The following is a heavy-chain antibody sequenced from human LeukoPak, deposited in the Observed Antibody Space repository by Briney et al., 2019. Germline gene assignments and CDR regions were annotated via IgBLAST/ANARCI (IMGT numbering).Heavy chain of an antibody. Sequence: GESLKISCKTSGYSFTNYWIGWVRQMPGKGLEWMGIIYPGDSDIKYSPSFQGQVTISADKSITTAYLHWSSLKASDSGIYYCAAPQVPYGGPSPFGSWGQGTQVTVSS. CDR3: AAPQVPYGGPSPFGS. V-gene: IGHV5-51*01. J-gene: IGHJ4*02. CDR2: IYPGDSDI. D-gene: IGHD4/OR15-4a*01. CDR1: GYSFTNYW.